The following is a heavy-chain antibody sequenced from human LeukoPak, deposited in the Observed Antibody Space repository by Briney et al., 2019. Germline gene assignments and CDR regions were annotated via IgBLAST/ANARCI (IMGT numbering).Heavy chain of an antibody. V-gene: IGHV1-69*05. J-gene: IGHJ4*02. D-gene: IGHD2-2*01. CDR3: ALGRKLLGYCSSTSCYRLDY. CDR2: IIPIFGTA. Sequence: SVKVSCKASGGTFSSYAISWVRQAPGQGLEWIGRIIPIFGTANYAQKFQGGVTITTDESTSTAYMELSSLRSEDTAVYYCALGRKLLGYCSSTSCYRLDYWGQGTLVTVSS. CDR1: GGTFSSYA.